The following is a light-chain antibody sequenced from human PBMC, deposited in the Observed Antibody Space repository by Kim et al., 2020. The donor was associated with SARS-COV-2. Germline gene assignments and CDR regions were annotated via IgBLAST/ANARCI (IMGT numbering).Light chain of an antibody. CDR1: SSNIGGNT. V-gene: IGLV1-44*01. CDR2: GSD. J-gene: IGLJ3*02. Sequence: QSVLTQPPSASATPGQRVTISCSGRSSNIGGNTVVWYQQLPGTAPKLLIYGSDQRPSGVPDRFSGSKSGTSASLAISGLQSDDEADYYCAAWDDALNRWVFGGGTQLTVL. CDR3: AAWDDALNRWV.